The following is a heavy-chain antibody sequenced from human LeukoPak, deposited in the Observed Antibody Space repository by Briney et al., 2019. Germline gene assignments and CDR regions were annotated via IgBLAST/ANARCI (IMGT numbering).Heavy chain of an antibody. CDR1: GFTFSTYN. CDR3: ARLTYIWNFDDFDI. J-gene: IGHJ3*02. V-gene: IGHV3-48*04. Sequence: PGGSLRLSCAASGFTFSTYNMNWVRQAPGKGLEWVSYISSSSTTIYYADSVKGRFTISRDNAKNTLYLQMNSLRAEDTAVYYCARLTYIWNFDDFDIWGQGTMVTVSS. D-gene: IGHD1-1*01. CDR2: ISSSSTTI.